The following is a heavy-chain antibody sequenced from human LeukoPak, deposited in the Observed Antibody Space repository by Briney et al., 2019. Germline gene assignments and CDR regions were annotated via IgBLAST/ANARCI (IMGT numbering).Heavy chain of an antibody. CDR1: GFPFDDYG. CDR2: VSWNGAYT. CDR3: ARRKGPYGSGTYYDS. D-gene: IGHD3-10*01. J-gene: IGHJ4*02. Sequence: GGSLRLSCAASGFPFDDYGMSWVRLAPGKGLEWVSGVSWNGAYTEYADSVRGRFTVSRDNAKKSLYLQMNSLRVDDTALYYCARRKGPYGSGTYYDSWGQGTLVSVSS. V-gene: IGHV3-20*04.